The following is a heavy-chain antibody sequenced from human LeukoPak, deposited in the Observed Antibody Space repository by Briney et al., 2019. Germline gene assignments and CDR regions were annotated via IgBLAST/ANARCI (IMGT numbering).Heavy chain of an antibody. CDR1: GFTFSSYE. J-gene: IGHJ4*02. V-gene: IGHV3-48*03. D-gene: IGHD3-16*01. CDR2: ISSSGSTI. CDR3: ARGFTAYFAY. Sequence: GGSLRLSCAASGFTFSSYEMNWVRQAPGKGLEWVSYISSSGSTIYYADSVKGRLTISRDNAKNSLYLQMNSLRAEDTAVYYCARGFTAYFAYWGQGTLVTVSS.